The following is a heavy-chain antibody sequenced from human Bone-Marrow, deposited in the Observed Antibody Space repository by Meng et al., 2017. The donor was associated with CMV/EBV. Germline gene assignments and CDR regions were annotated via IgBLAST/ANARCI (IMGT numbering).Heavy chain of an antibody. CDR3: ARAQVYCSSTSCYDYGMDD. J-gene: IGHJ6*01. CDR1: GFTFSSYW. V-gene: IGHV3-7*01. CDR2: IKQDGSEK. Sequence: GESLKISCAASGFTFSSYWMSWVRQAPGKGLEWVANIKQDGSEKYYVDSVKGRFTISRDNAKNSLYLQMNSLRAEDTAVYYCARAQVYCSSTSCYDYGMDDWGQGTTVTGSS. D-gene: IGHD2-2*01.